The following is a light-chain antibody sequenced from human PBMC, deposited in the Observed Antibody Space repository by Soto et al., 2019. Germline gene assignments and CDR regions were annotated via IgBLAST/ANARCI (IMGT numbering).Light chain of an antibody. V-gene: IGLV1-47*02. Sequence: QSALTQPPSASGTPGQRVFISCSGSSSNIGGTNYAYWYQQLPGAAPKLLMHSNNLRPSGVPERISGSKSGTSASLAISGLRSEVEAVYYCASWDDRLGAVIFGGGT. CDR1: SSNIGGTNY. J-gene: IGLJ2*01. CDR3: ASWDDRLGAVI. CDR2: SNN.